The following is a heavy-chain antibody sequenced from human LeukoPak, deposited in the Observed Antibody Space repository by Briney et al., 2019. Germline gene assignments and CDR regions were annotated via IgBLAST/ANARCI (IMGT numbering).Heavy chain of an antibody. CDR1: GFTFSSYA. D-gene: IGHD3-10*01. Sequence: PGGSLRLSCAASGFTFSSYAMHWVRQAPGKGLEWVAVISYDGSNKYYADSVKGRFTISRDNSKNTLYLQMNSLRAEDTAVYYCARDIASGSGSYPVDYWGQGTLVTVSS. J-gene: IGHJ4*02. CDR2: ISYDGSNK. CDR3: ARDIASGSGSYPVDY. V-gene: IGHV3-30-3*01.